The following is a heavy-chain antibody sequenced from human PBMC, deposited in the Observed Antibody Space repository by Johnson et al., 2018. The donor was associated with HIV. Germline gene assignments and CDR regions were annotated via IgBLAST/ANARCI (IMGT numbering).Heavy chain of an antibody. Sequence: VQLVESGGGVVQPGGSLRLSCVASGFTFSRNWMSWVHQAPGKGLEWVANIKQDGSEKYYVDSVKGRFTISRDNAKNSLYVQMNSLRAEDTGVYYCARYTSGWYIGADAFDIWGQGTMVTVSS. V-gene: IGHV3-7*01. J-gene: IGHJ3*02. D-gene: IGHD6-19*01. CDR1: GFTFSRNW. CDR3: ARYTSGWYIGADAFDI. CDR2: IKQDGSEK.